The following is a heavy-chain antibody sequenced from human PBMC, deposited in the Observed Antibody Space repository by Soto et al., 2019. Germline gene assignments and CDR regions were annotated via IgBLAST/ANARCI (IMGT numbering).Heavy chain of an antibody. CDR2: IYDSGSP. D-gene: IGHD3-9*01. J-gene: IGHJ4*02. Sequence: SETLSLTCTISGGSISVYCWSWIRQSPGQGLGWIGYIYDSGSPYYNPSLKTRVPISADASKTQSSLKLTSATAADTAVYFCARGGGSSPPRYWGRGTLVNGSS. CDR3: ARGGGSSPPRY. CDR1: GGSISVYC. V-gene: IGHV4-59*01.